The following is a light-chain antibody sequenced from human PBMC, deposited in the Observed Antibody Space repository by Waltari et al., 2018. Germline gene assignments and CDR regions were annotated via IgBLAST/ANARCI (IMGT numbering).Light chain of an antibody. CDR1: ALSEKY. V-gene: IGLV3-10*01. CDR2: EDT. CDR3: YSTDGSGNPS. J-gene: IGLJ3*02. Sequence: SYELTQPPSVSVSPGQTATITCSGDALSEKYVYWYQQKSGQAPVLVIYEDTKRPSGITERFSGSTSGTVATLTVDGAQVEDEADFHGYSTDGSGNPSFGGGTRRTVL.